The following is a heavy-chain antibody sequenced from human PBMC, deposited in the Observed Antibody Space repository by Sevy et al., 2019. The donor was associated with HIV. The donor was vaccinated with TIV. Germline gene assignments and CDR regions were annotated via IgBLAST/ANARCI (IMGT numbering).Heavy chain of an antibody. CDR3: ARDAGYSGTYYPFDY. V-gene: IGHV4-59*01. D-gene: IGHD1-26*01. J-gene: IGHJ4*02. CDR2: IYYSGST. CDR1: GGSISGYY. Sequence: SETLSLTCTVSGGSISGYYWSWIRQPPGKGLKWIGYIYYSGSTNYNPSLKSRVTISVDTSKNQFSLKLNSVTAADTAVYYCARDAGYSGTYYPFDYWGQGTLVTVSS.